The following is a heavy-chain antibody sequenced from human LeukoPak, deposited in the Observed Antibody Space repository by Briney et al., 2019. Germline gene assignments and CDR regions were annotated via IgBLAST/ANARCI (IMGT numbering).Heavy chain of an antibody. CDR3: ARVKWSVIDY. CDR2: TYYRSKWYN. D-gene: IGHD2-15*01. Sequence: SQTLSLTCAISGDSVSSNSVAWNWTRQSPSRGLEWLGRTYYRSKWYNDYAVSVKSRITINPDTYKNQFSLQLNSVTPEDTAVYYCARVKWSVIDYWGQGTLVTVSS. V-gene: IGHV6-1*01. CDR1: GDSVSSNSVA. J-gene: IGHJ4*02.